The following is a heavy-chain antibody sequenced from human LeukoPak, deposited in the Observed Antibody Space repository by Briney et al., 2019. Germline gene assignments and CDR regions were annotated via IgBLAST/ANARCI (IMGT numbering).Heavy chain of an antibody. D-gene: IGHD4-11*01. V-gene: IGHV1-46*01. J-gene: IGHJ6*03. CDR2: INPSGGST. Sequence: ASVKVSCKASGYTFTSYYMHWVRQAPGQGLERVGIINPSGGSTSYAQKFQGRVTMTRDTATSTVYMELSSLRSEDTAVYYCARETHDYSNYGLDYYYYYYMDVWGKGTTVTVSS. CDR3: ARETHDYSNYGLDYYYYYYMDV. CDR1: GYTFTSYY.